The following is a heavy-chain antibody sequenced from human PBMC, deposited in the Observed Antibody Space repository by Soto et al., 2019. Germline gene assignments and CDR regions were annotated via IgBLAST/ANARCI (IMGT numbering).Heavy chain of an antibody. CDR2: VSAYNGNT. V-gene: IGHV1-18*04. J-gene: IGHJ4*02. Sequence: ASVKVSCKTSGYTFTSLGISWVRPAPGQGLEWMGWVSAYNGNTKYAQNLQGRVTMTTDRSTTTAYLELRSLRSDDTAVYYCARGGGTQLFDYWGQGTLVTVSS. CDR3: ARGGGTQLFDY. CDR1: GYTFTSLG. D-gene: IGHD1-1*01.